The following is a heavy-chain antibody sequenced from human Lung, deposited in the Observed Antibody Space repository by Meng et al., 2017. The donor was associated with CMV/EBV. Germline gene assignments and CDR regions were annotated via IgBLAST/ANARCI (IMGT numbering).Heavy chain of an antibody. CDR1: GYTFTSSS. Sequence: QVQLVQSGSELKKPGDSVNVSCQAAGYTFTSSSMNWVRHAPGQGLEWMGWININTGNPTYAQGFTGRFVFSLDTSVSTAYLQIDSLKADDTAVYYCARGNGWRFDYWGQGTLVTVSS. J-gene: IGHJ4*02. V-gene: IGHV7-4-1*01. CDR3: ARGNGWRFDY. CDR2: ININTGNP. D-gene: IGHD6-19*01.